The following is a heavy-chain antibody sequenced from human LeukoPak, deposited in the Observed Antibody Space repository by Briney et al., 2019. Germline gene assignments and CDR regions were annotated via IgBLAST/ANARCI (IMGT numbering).Heavy chain of an antibody. CDR2: IKQDGSEK. V-gene: IGHV3-7*01. CDR3: ARQLGGSGSY. D-gene: IGHD3-10*01. CDR1: GFTFNSYW. Sequence: GGSLRLSCAASGFTFNSYWMHWVRQAPGKGLEWVANIKQDGSEKYYVDSVKGRFTISRDNAKNPVYLQMNSLRAEDTAVYYCARQLGGSGSYWGQGALVTVSS. J-gene: IGHJ4*02.